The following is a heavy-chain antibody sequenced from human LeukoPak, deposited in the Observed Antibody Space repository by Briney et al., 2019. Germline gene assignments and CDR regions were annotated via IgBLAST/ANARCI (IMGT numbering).Heavy chain of an antibody. CDR2: ISGSGGST. CDR3: ANGQIGYSSS. CDR1: GGSISNGAYY. D-gene: IGHD6-13*01. J-gene: IGHJ4*02. Sequence: LSLTCSVSGGSISNGAYYWSWVRQAPGKGLEWVSAISGSGGSTYYADSVKGRFTISRDNSKNTLYLQMNSLRAEDTAVYYCANGQIGYSSSWGQGTLVTVSS. V-gene: IGHV3-23*01.